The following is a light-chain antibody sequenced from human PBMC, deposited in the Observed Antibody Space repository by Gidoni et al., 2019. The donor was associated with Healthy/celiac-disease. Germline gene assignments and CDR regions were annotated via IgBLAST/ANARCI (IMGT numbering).Light chain of an antibody. Sequence: SCRASQSVSSSYLAWYQQKPGQAPRLLIYGASSRATGIPDRFSGSGSGTDFTLTISRLEPEDFAVYYCQQYGSSPFLTFGGXTKVEIK. CDR3: QQYGSSPFLT. V-gene: IGKV3-20*01. CDR1: QSVSSSY. J-gene: IGKJ4*01. CDR2: GAS.